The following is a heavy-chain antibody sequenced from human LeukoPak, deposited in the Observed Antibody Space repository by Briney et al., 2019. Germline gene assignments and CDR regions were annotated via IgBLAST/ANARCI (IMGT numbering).Heavy chain of an antibody. CDR1: GYTFTGYY. D-gene: IGHD6-19*01. CDR3: ARDAAVAGNGGSFDY. V-gene: IGHV1-18*04. CDR2: ISAYNGNT. Sequence: ASVKVSCKASGYTFTGYYMHWVRQAPGQGLEWMGWISAYNGNTNYAQKLQGRVTMTTDTSTSTAYMELRSLRSDDTAVYYCARDAAVAGNGGSFDYWGQGTLVTVSS. J-gene: IGHJ4*02.